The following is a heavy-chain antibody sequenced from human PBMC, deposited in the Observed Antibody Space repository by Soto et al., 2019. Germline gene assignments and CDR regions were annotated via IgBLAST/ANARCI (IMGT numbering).Heavy chain of an antibody. V-gene: IGHV4-34*01. CDR1: GGSFSGYY. Sequence: KTSETLSLTCAVYGGSFSGYYWSWIRQPPGKGLEWIGEINHSGSTNYNPSLKSRFTISVDTSKNQFSLKLSSVTAADTAVYYCASTFGMEWLSYWGQGTLVTVSS. J-gene: IGHJ4*02. CDR2: INHSGST. CDR3: ASTFGMEWLSY. D-gene: IGHD3-3*01.